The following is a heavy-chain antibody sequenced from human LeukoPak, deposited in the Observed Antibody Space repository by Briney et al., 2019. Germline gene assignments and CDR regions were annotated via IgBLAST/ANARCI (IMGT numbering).Heavy chain of an antibody. D-gene: IGHD1-7*01. J-gene: IGHJ4*02. Sequence: SETLSLTCAVYGGSFSGYYWSWIRQPPGKGLEWIGEINHSGSTNYNPSLKSRVTISVDTSKNQFSLKLSSVTAADTAVYYCARSLELPSYYFDYWGQGTLVTVPS. CDR2: INHSGST. CDR3: ARSLELPSYYFDY. CDR1: GGSFSGYY. V-gene: IGHV4-34*01.